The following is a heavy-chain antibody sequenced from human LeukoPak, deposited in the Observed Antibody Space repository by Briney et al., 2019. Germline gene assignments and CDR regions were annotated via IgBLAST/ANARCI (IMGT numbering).Heavy chain of an antibody. D-gene: IGHD3-16*01. Sequence: GGSLRLSCTASGFTFGDYAMSWVRQAPGKGLEWVSAISGSGGSTYYADSVKGRFTISRDNSKNTLYLQMNSLRAEDTAVYYCAKSPTRGPAYYFDYWGQGTLVTVSS. V-gene: IGHV3-23*01. CDR2: ISGSGGST. CDR3: AKSPTRGPAYYFDY. CDR1: GFTFGDYA. J-gene: IGHJ4*02.